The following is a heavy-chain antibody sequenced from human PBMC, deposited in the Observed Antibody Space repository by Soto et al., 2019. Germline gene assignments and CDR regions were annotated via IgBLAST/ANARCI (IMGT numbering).Heavy chain of an antibody. J-gene: IGHJ4*02. Sequence: PGGSLRLSCAASGFTFSSYAMSWVRQAPGKGLEWVSAISGSGGSTYYADSVKGRFTISRDNSKNTLYLQMNSLRAEDTAVYYCAKDGDDCTMIVVVITNYFDYWGQRTLVTVSS. CDR1: GFTFSSYA. D-gene: IGHD3-22*01. CDR3: AKDGDDCTMIVVVITNYFDY. CDR2: ISGSGGST. V-gene: IGHV3-23*01.